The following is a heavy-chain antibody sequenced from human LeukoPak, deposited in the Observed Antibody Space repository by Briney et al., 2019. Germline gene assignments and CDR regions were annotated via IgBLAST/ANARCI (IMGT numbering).Heavy chain of an antibody. V-gene: IGHV1-8*01. CDR2: MNPNSGNT. D-gene: IGHD4-17*01. J-gene: IGHJ6*03. Sequence: ASVKVSCKASGYTFTSYDINWVRQATGQGLEWMGWMNPNSGNTGYAQKFQGRLTMTRNTSISTAYMELSSLRSEDTAVYYCARGLRTTVIYYYYYYYMDVWGKGTTVTVSS. CDR1: GYTFTSYD. CDR3: ARGLRTTVIYYYYYYYMDV.